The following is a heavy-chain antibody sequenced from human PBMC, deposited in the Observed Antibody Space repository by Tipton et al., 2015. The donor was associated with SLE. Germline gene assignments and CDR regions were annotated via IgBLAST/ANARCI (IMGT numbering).Heavy chain of an antibody. Sequence: QLVQSGAEVKKPGASVKVSCKASGYTFTSYGITWVRQAPGQGLEWMGWISVHNVNTNYAQKFQGRVTMTTDTSTSTAYLELRSLTSDDTAVYYCARHANFDFDHWGQGTLVTVSS. CDR3: ARHANFDFDH. V-gene: IGHV1-18*01. CDR2: ISVHNVNT. J-gene: IGHJ4*02. CDR1: GYTFTSYG.